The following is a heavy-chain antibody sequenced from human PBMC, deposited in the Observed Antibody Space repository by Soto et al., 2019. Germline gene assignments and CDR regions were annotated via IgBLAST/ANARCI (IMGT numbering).Heavy chain of an antibody. D-gene: IGHD2-15*01. CDR1: GYSFTSYW. J-gene: IGHJ3*02. CDR2: IYPGDSDT. CDR3: ARTPVVAATSGAFDI. Sequence: GESLKISCKGSGYSFTSYWIGWVRQMPGKGLEWMGIIYPGDSDTRYSPSFQGQVTISADKSISTAYLQWSSLKASDTAMYYCARTPVVAATSGAFDIWGQGTMVTVSS. V-gene: IGHV5-51*01.